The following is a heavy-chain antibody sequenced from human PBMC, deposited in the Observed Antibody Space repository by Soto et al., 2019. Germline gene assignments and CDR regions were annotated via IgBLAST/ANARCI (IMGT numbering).Heavy chain of an antibody. CDR3: ARHADSSGLQFDY. V-gene: IGHV4-39*01. J-gene: IGHJ4*02. D-gene: IGHD3-22*01. CDR2: IYYSGST. Sequence: SETLSLTCSVSGGSISSSSYFWGWIRQPPGKGLEWIGSIYYSGSTYYNPSLKSRVTISVDTSKNQFSLKLSSVTAADTAVYYCARHADSSGLQFDYWGQGTLVTVS. CDR1: GGSISSSSYF.